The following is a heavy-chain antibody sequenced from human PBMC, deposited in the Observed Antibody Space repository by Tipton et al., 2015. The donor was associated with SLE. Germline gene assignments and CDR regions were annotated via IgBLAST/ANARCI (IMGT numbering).Heavy chain of an antibody. Sequence: SLRLSCAASGFTFDVYAMHWVRQAPGKGLEWVSGISWNSGSIGYADSVKGRFTISRDNAKNSLYLQMNSLRAEDTAVYYCARGWAAYSSSWCTYFDYWGQGTLVTVSS. CDR3: ARGWAAYSSSWCTYFDY. CDR1: GFTFDVYA. V-gene: IGHV3-9*01. D-gene: IGHD6-13*01. CDR2: ISWNSGSI. J-gene: IGHJ4*02.